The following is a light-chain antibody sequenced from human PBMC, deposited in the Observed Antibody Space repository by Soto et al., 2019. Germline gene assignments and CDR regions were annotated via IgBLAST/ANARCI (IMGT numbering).Light chain of an antibody. CDR1: TSNVGTNS. CDR3: AAWDDSLDGHAV. J-gene: IGLJ7*01. CDR2: NNI. Sequence: QSVLTQPHSASGTPGQRVTISCSGSTSNVGTNSVIWYQQLPGLAPKLLLYNNIYRPSAVPDRCSGSKSGTSASLAISGLQAEDEADYYCAAWDDSLDGHAVFGGGTQLTVL. V-gene: IGLV1-44*01.